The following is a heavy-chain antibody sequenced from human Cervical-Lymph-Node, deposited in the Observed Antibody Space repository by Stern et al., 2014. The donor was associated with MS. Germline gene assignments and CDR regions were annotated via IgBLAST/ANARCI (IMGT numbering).Heavy chain of an antibody. Sequence: VQLVESGAEVKKPGSSVKVSCKASGGTFSSYAISWVRQAPGQGLEWMGGIIPIFGPASYAQKFQGRVTITADESTSTAYMELSSLRSEDTAVYYCARDQGYYDSSGYYVYYGMDVWGQGTTVTVSS. J-gene: IGHJ6*02. CDR3: ARDQGYYDSSGYYVYYGMDV. CDR2: IIPIFGPA. CDR1: GGTFSSYA. D-gene: IGHD3-22*01. V-gene: IGHV1-69*01.